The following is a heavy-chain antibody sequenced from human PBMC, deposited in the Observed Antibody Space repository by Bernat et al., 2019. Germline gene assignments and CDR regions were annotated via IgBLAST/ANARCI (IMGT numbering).Heavy chain of an antibody. CDR1: GYTLTGLS. Sequence: QVQLVQSGAEVKKPGASVKVSCKVSGYTLTGLSMHWVRQAPGKGLEWMGGFDPEDGETIYAQKFQGRVTMTEDTSTDTAYMELSSLRSEDTAVYYCATDTPDGLLWFRELSFDHWGQGTLVTVSS. CDR2: FDPEDGET. J-gene: IGHJ4*02. V-gene: IGHV1-24*01. D-gene: IGHD3-10*01. CDR3: ATDTPDGLLWFRELSFDH.